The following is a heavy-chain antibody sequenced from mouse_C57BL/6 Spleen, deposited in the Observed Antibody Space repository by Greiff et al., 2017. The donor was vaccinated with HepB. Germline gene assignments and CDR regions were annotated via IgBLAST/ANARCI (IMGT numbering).Heavy chain of an antibody. J-gene: IGHJ3*01. D-gene: IGHD2-14*01. CDR2: IDPENGDT. Sequence: EVQLQQSGAELVRPGASVKLSCTASGFNIKDDYMHWVKQRPEQGLEWIGWIDPENGDTEYASKFQGKATITADTSSNTAYLQLSSLTSEDTAVYCCTTWYEEFAYWGQGTLVTVSA. CDR1: GFNIKDDY. V-gene: IGHV14-4*01. CDR3: TTWYEEFAY.